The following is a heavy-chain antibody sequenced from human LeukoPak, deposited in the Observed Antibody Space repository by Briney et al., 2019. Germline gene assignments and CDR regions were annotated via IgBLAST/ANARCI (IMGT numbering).Heavy chain of an antibody. D-gene: IGHD2-2*01. Sequence: SGGSLRLSCAASGFIFSSYAMSWVRQAPGKGLEWVSAVSGTGGSAYYVDSVKGRFTISRDNSKNTLYLQMNSLRAEDTAMYYCAKAGYCSSTSCLHGLFDYWAREPWSPSPQ. CDR2: VSGTGGSA. J-gene: IGHJ4*02. CDR3: AKAGYCSSTSCLHGLFDY. V-gene: IGHV3-23*01. CDR1: GFIFSSYA.